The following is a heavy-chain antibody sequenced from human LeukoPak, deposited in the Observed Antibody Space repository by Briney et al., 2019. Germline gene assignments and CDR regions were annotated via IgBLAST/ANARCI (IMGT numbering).Heavy chain of an antibody. J-gene: IGHJ5*02. CDR1: GFTFSSYW. V-gene: IGHV3-7*04. CDR2: IKQDGSEK. CDR3: ARAMYYDFWSGYYPGLGP. Sequence: GGSLRLSCAASGFTFSSYWMSWVRQAPGKGLEWVANIKQDGSEKYYVDSVKGRFTISRDNAKNSLYLQMNSLRAEDTAVYYCARAMYYDFWSGYYPGLGPWGQGTLVTVSS. D-gene: IGHD3-3*01.